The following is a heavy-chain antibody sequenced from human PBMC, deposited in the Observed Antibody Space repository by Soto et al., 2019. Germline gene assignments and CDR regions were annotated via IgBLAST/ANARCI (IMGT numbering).Heavy chain of an antibody. V-gene: IGHV3-23*01. CDR1: GFTFNNYA. D-gene: IGHD6-19*01. CDR3: AKDYSSVWSRGIDF. Sequence: PGGSLRLSXSATGFTFNNYAFTWARRAAGKGLEWVAAISDAGERTNYADSVRGRFTVSRDNSKNTLYLQLNSLRAEDTAVHYCAKDYSSVWSRGIDFWGQGTLVTVSS. CDR2: ISDAGERT. J-gene: IGHJ4*02.